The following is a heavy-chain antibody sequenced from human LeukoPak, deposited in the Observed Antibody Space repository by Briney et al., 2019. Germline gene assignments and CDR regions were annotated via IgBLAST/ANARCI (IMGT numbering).Heavy chain of an antibody. CDR1: GGSFSGYY. V-gene: IGHV4-34*01. D-gene: IGHD3-22*01. J-gene: IGHJ5*02. CDR3: ARGVYYYEP. CDR2: INHSGST. Sequence: SETLSLTCAVYGGSFSGYYWSWIRQPPGKGLEWIGKINHSGSTNYNPSLKSRVTISVDTSKNQFSLKLSSVTAADTAVYYCARGVYYYEPWGQGTLVTVSS.